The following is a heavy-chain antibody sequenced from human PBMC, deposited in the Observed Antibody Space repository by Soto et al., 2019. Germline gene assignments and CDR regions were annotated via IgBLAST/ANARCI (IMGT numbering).Heavy chain of an antibody. CDR1: GYTFINYH. Sequence: QVQLVQSGGEVKKPGASVTVSCKASGYTFINYHITWVRQAPGQGLEWMAWINTYNGMTDYAQKFQGRVTMTRDTSTITAYMELRNLGSDDTAVYFCAKAPRGEMATDWGQGTLVTVSS. CDR3: AKAPRGEMATD. V-gene: IGHV1-18*01. D-gene: IGHD5-12*01. CDR2: INTYNGMT. J-gene: IGHJ4*02.